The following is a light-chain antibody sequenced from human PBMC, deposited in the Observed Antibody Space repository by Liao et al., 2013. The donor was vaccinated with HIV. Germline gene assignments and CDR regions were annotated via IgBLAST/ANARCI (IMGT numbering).Light chain of an antibody. CDR1: KLGNKY. V-gene: IGLV3-1*01. CDR3: QAWDSSTTAV. CDR2: QDN. J-gene: IGLJ1*01. Sequence: SYELTQPPSVSVSPGQTARITCSGDKLGNKYVCWYQQRPGQSPVLVIYQDNKRPSAIPDRFSGSNSGNTATLTISGTQPLDEADYYCQAWDSSTTAVFGPGTKVTV.